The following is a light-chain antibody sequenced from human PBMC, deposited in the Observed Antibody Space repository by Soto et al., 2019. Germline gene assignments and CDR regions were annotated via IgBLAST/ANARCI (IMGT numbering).Light chain of an antibody. J-gene: IGKJ4*01. CDR2: DAF. Sequence: EKVMTQSPATLSVSPGERATLSCRASQTVKTRLAWYQQKPGQAPRLLIYDAFTRATGIPARFSGSASGTEFTLTISSLQSEDFAVCYCQQYDEWPLTFGGGTKVEIK. CDR3: QQYDEWPLT. CDR1: QTVKTR. V-gene: IGKV3-15*01.